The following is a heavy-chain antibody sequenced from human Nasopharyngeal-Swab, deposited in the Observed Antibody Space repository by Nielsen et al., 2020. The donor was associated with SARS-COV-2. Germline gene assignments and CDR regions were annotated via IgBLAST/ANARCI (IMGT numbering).Heavy chain of an antibody. J-gene: IGHJ4*02. Sequence: ESLSLTCTVSGGSISSYYWSWIRQPTGKGLEWIGYIYDSGSTNYNPSLKSRVPISVDTSKNQFSLKLSSVTAADTAVYYCARKLRIGNFDYWGQGTLVTVSS. CDR3: ARKLRIGNFDY. V-gene: IGHV4-59*01. D-gene: IGHD2-15*01. CDR2: IYDSGST. CDR1: GGSISSYY.